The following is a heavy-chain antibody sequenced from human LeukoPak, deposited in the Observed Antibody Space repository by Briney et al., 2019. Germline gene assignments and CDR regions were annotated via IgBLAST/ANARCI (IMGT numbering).Heavy chain of an antibody. CDR3: VGAWSGYPWPYYFDY. V-gene: IGHV1-69*05. D-gene: IGHD3-3*01. J-gene: IGHJ4*02. CDR1: GGTFSSYA. CDR2: IIPIFGTA. Sequence: GASVKVSCKASGGTFSSYAISWVRQAPGQGLEWMGGIIPIFGTANYAQKFQGRVTITTDESTSTAYMELSSLRSEDTAVYYCVGAWSGYPWPYYFDYWGQGTLVTVSS.